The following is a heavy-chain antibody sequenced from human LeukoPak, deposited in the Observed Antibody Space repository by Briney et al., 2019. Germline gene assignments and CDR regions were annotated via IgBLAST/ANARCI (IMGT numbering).Heavy chain of an antibody. CDR2: IYYSGST. CDR3: ARDRAAAGTFSWFDP. CDR1: GGSISSSSYY. J-gene: IGHJ5*02. Sequence: SETLSLTCTVSGGSISSSSYYWGWIRQPPGKGLEWIGSIYYSGSTYYNPSLKSRVTVSVDTSKNQFSLKLSSVTAADTAVYYCARDRAAAGTFSWFDPWGQGTLVTVSS. D-gene: IGHD6-13*01. V-gene: IGHV4-39*07.